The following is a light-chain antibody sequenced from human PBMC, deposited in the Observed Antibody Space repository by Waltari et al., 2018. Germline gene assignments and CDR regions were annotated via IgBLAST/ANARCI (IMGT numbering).Light chain of an antibody. CDR1: QSVSSSY. CDR3: QQYGSSPYT. J-gene: IGKJ2*01. CDR2: GAS. Sequence: EIVLTQSPGTLSLSPGERATPSCRASQSVSSSYLAWYQQKPGQAPRRLIYGASSRATGTPDRFSGSGSGTDFTLTISRLEPEDFAVYYCQQYGSSPYTFGQGTKLEIK. V-gene: IGKV3-20*01.